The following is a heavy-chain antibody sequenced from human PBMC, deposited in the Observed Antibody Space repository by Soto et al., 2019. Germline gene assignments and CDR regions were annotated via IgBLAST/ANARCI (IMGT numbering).Heavy chain of an antibody. J-gene: IGHJ6*01. Sequence: GGSLRLSCAASGFTFSSYAMSWVRQAPGKGLEWVSAISGSGGSTYYADSVKGRFTISRDNSKNTLYLQMNSLRGEDTAVYYCAKSQMSDLAGIMGAFSDKFRLAVSGQRTTVTVSS. D-gene: IGHD3-16*01. CDR1: GFTFSSYA. CDR2: ISGSGGST. CDR3: AKSQMSDLAGIMGAFSDKFRLAV. V-gene: IGHV3-23*01.